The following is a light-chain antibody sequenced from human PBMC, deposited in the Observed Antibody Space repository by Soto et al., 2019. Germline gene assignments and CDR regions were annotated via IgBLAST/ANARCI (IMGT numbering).Light chain of an antibody. J-gene: IGLJ1*01. CDR3: SSYTSSSTLYV. CDR2: DVS. Sequence: QPVLTQPSPVSGSPGQSITISCPGTSSDVGGYNYVSWYQQHPGKAPKLMIYDVSNRPSGVSNRFSGSKSGNTASLTISGLQAEDEADYYCSSYTSSSTLYVFGTGTKVTVL. CDR1: SSDVGGYNY. V-gene: IGLV2-14*01.